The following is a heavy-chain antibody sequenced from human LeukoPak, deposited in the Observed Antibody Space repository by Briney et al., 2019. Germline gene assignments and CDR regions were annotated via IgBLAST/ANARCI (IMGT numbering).Heavy chain of an antibody. V-gene: IGHV4-31*03. CDR2: IYYSGST. CDR1: GGSISSGGYY. CDR3: ARVFYYYGSGSYYPNQTPTQSYYFDY. D-gene: IGHD3-10*01. Sequence: SQTLSLTCTVSGGSISSGGYYWSWIRQHPGKGLEWIGYIYYSGSTYYNPSLKSRVTISVDTSKNQFSLKLSSVTAADTAMYYCARVFYYYGSGSYYPNQTPTQSYYFDYWGQGTLVTVSS. J-gene: IGHJ4*02.